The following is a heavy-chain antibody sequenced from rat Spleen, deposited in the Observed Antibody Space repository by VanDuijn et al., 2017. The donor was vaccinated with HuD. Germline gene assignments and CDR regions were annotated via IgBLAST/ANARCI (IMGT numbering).Heavy chain of an antibody. CDR1: GFTFSDYY. V-gene: IGHV5-22*01. J-gene: IGHJ3*01. CDR3: ARLGGLRNWFAY. CDR2: ISYEGSTT. Sequence: EVQLVESGGGLVQPGRSMKLSCAASGFTFSDYYMAWVRQAPRKGLEWVASISYEGSTTYYGDSVKGRFTISRDNAKSTLYLQMNSLRSEDTATYYCARLGGLRNWFAYWGQGTLVTVSS. D-gene: IGHD4-3*01.